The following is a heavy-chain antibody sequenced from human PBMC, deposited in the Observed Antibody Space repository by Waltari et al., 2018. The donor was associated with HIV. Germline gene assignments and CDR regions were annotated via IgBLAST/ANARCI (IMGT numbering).Heavy chain of an antibody. V-gene: IGHV3-15*01. J-gene: IGHJ4*01. CDR2: IKTKTEGETI. CDR3: TTWQVGSY. Sequence: EVQVVESGGGLVKPGGSLRLSCEASGLTFANAWMSWVRQAPGKGLEWVGRIKTKTEGETIEYDTAVKDRFTISRDDSKNTLYLQMDSLITEDTAVYYCTTWQVGSYWGHGTLVTVSS. CDR1: GLTFANAW. D-gene: IGHD3-10*01.